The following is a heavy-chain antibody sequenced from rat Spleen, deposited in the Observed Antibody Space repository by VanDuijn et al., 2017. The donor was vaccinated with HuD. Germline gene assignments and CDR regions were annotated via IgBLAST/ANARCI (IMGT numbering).Heavy chain of an antibody. V-gene: IGHV2-63*01. CDR3: ARHAYGGYEAFDY. CDR1: GFSLTDFN. Sequence: QVQLKESGPGLVQPSQTLSLTCTVSGFSLTDFNVHWIRQPPGKGLEWMGRVRYNGDTSYNSALKSRLSISRDTSKSQLFLKVTSLQPEDTGTYYCARHAYGGYEAFDYWGQGVMVTVSS. J-gene: IGHJ2*01. CDR2: VRYNGDT. D-gene: IGHD1-11*01.